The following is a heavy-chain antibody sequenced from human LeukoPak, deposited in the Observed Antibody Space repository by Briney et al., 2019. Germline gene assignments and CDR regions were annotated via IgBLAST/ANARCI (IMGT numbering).Heavy chain of an antibody. V-gene: IGHV4-59*08. Sequence: SETLSLTCTVSGGSISSYYWSWIRQPPGKGLEWIGYSYYSGSPNYNPSLRSRVTISVDTSKNEFSLKLSSVTAADTAVYYCARHGGSYSFDYWGQGTLVTVSP. CDR2: SYYSGSP. J-gene: IGHJ4*02. CDR3: ARHGGSYSFDY. CDR1: GGSISSYY. D-gene: IGHD1-26*01.